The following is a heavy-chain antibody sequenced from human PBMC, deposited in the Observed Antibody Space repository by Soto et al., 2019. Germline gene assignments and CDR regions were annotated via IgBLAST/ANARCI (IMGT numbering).Heavy chain of an antibody. D-gene: IGHD1-26*01. CDR3: AKDSPYSASYKEDGFDI. CDR2: ISSSSSYI. V-gene: IGHV3-21*04. Sequence: GGSLRLSCAASGFTFSSYSMNWVRQAPGKGLEWVSSISSSSSYIYYADSVKGRFTISRDNAKNSLYLQMNSLRAEDTAVYYCAKDSPYSASYKEDGFDIWGQGSLVTVSS. J-gene: IGHJ3*02. CDR1: GFTFSSYS.